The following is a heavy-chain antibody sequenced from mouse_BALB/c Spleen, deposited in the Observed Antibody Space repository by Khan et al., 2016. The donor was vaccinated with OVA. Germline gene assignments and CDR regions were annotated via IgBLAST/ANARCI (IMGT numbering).Heavy chain of an antibody. Sequence: QVQLQQSGAELAKPGASVKMSCKASGYTSTTYWMHWVKQRPGQGLEWIGYIDPSTGYTESNQKFKDKATLTTDKSSSTAYMQLSSLTSEDSAVYYCARRGLYCIFAYWGQGTLVTVSA. CDR3: ARRGLYCIFAY. J-gene: IGHJ3*01. D-gene: IGHD2-12*01. CDR2: IDPSTGYT. V-gene: IGHV1-7*01. CDR1: GYTSTTYW.